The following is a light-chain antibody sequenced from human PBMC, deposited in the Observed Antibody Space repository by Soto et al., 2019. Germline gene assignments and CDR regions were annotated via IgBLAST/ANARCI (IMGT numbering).Light chain of an antibody. CDR2: KAS. CDR3: QQYNNYWT. Sequence: DIQMTQSPSTLSASVGDRVTITCRVSQSINSRLAWYQQKPGKAPKLLIYKASSLESGVPSRFSGSGSGTEFTLTISSLQPDDFATYYCQQYNNYWTFGQGTKVEIK. CDR1: QSINSR. J-gene: IGKJ1*01. V-gene: IGKV1-5*03.